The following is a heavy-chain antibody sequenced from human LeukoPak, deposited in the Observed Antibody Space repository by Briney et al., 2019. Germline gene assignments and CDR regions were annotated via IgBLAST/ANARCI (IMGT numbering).Heavy chain of an antibody. V-gene: IGHV4-30-4*08. D-gene: IGHD1-26*01. CDR2: IYYSGST. Sequence: PSQTLSLTCTVSGGSISSGDYYWSWIRQPPGKGLEWIGYIYYSGSTYYNPSLKSRVTISVDTAKNQFSLKLSSVTAADTAVYYCARIGTWELSDYWGQGTLVTVSS. J-gene: IGHJ4*02. CDR3: ARIGTWELSDY. CDR1: GGSISSGDYY.